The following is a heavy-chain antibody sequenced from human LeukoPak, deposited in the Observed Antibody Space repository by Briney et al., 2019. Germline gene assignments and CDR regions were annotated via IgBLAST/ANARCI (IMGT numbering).Heavy chain of an antibody. J-gene: IGHJ4*02. CDR3: ARIQGGGYRTADS. CDR1: GFTFSNFA. V-gene: IGHV3-23*01. D-gene: IGHD6-19*01. CDR2: ISGSGSRT. Sequence: GGSLRLSCAASGFTFSNFAMSWVSQAPGKGLEWVSVISGSGSRTYYADSVKGRFTISRDNSKNTLFLQMNSLRDEDTAMYYCARIQGGGYRTADSWGQGTLVTVSS.